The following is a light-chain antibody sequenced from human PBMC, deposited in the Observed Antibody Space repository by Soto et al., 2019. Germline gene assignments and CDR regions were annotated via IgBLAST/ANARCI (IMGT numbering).Light chain of an antibody. Sequence: QSALTQPASVSGSLRQSITISCTGSRSDIGGYNYVSWYQHHPGKAPKLMIYDVTNRPSEVSNRFSGSKSGNTASLTISGLQAEDEADYYCTSFTSRSTMVFGGGTKVT. J-gene: IGLJ2*01. CDR2: DVT. CDR3: TSFTSRSTMV. CDR1: RSDIGGYNY. V-gene: IGLV2-14*01.